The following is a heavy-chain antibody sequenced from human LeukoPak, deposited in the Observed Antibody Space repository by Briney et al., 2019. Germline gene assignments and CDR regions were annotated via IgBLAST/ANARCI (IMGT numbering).Heavy chain of an antibody. Sequence: ASVKVSCKASGYTFTSYDINWVRQATGQGLEWMGWMNPNSGNTGYAQKFQGRVTMTRNTSISTAYMELSSLRSEDTAVYYCARGGGKITYYVFGSGNPKPYFAPGGQETLVTVPP. CDR1: GYTFTSYD. CDR3: ARGGGKITYYVFGSGNPKPYFAP. CDR2: MNPNSGNT. V-gene: IGHV1-8*01. D-gene: IGHD3-3*01. J-gene: IGHJ5*02.